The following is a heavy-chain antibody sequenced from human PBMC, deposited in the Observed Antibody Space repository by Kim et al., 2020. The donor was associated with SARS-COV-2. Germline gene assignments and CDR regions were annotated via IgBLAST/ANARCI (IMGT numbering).Heavy chain of an antibody. J-gene: IGHJ5*02. CDR3: ARDLTEGYCSGGSCYPYNWFDP. CDR2: IYYSGST. Sequence: SETLSLTCTVSGGSISSSSYYWGWIRQPPGKGLEWIGSIYYSGSTYYNPSLKSRVTISVDTSKNQFSLKLSSVTAADTAVYYCARDLTEGYCSGGSCYPYNWFDPWGQGTLVTVSS. CDR1: GGSISSSSYY. D-gene: IGHD2-15*01. V-gene: IGHV4-39*07.